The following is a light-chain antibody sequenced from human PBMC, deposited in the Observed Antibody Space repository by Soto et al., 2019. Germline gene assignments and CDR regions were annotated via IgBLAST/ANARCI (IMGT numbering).Light chain of an antibody. J-gene: IGLJ2*01. CDR1: SSDVGGYNF. V-gene: IGLV2-14*03. CDR3: SSYTSDSTL. CDR2: DVS. Sequence: QSALTQPASVSGSPGQSITISCTGTSSDVGGYNFVSWYQQHPAKAPKLISYDVSNRPSGVPIRFSASKSGSTASLTISGLQAEDEADYYCSSYTSDSTLFGGGTKVTVL.